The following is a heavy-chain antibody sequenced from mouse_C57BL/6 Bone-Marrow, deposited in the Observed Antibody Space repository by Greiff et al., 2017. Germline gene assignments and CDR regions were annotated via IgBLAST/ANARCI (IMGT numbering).Heavy chain of an antibody. Sequence: QVQLQQSGAELVRPGTSVKMSCKASGYTFTNYWIGWAKQRPGNGLEWIGDIYPGGGYTNYNEKFKGKATLTADKSSSTAYMQFSSLTSEDAAIYYCARWIYDYEAMDDWGQGTSVTVSS. V-gene: IGHV1-63*01. CDR3: ARWIYDYEAMDD. CDR1: GYTFTNYW. D-gene: IGHD2-3*01. CDR2: IYPGGGYT. J-gene: IGHJ4*01.